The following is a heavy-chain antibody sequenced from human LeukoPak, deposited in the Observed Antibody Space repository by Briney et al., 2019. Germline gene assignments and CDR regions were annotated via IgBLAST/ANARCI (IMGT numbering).Heavy chain of an antibody. Sequence: TSETLSLTCTVSGGSISSYYWSWIRQPPGKGLEWIGYIYYSGSTNYNPSLKSRVTISVDTSKNQFSLKLSPVTAADTAVYYCASFDWLLSTAFDIWGQGTMVTVSS. J-gene: IGHJ3*02. V-gene: IGHV4-59*01. CDR3: ASFDWLLSTAFDI. CDR1: GGSISSYY. D-gene: IGHD3-9*01. CDR2: IYYSGST.